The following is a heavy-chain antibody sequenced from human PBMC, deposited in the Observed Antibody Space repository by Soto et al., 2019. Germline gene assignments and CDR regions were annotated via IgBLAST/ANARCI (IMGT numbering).Heavy chain of an antibody. CDR3: ARAFPYYASRDSERDY. Sequence: PSQTLSLTCAISGDSVSGNSAAWNWIRQSPSRGLEWLGRTYYRSSWYNDYAVSVKSRLTVTPDTSKKHFSLNLNPVTPEDTAVYYFARAFPYYASRDSERDYWGQGALLTVSS. CDR2: TYYRSSWYN. J-gene: IGHJ4*02. D-gene: IGHD3-16*01. CDR1: GDSVSGNSAA. V-gene: IGHV6-1*01.